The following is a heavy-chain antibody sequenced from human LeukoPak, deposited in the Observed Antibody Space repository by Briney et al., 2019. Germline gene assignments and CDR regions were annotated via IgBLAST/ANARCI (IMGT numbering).Heavy chain of an antibody. V-gene: IGHV3-7*02. CDR3: ARLGATTDY. J-gene: IGHJ4*02. D-gene: IGHD1-26*01. CDR1: GFTFSNYW. Sequence: PGGSLRLSCAASGFTFSNYWMSWVRQAPGKGLEWVANIKQDGSEKKYVDSVKGRFTISRDNAKNSLYLQMNSLRDEDTAVYYCARLGATTDYWGQGTLVTVSS. CDR2: IKQDGSEK.